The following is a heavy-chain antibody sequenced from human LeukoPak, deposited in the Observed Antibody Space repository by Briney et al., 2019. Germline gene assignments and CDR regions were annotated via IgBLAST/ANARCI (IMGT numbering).Heavy chain of an antibody. CDR2: ISGSGNTI. J-gene: IGHJ5*02. CDR3: ARVMIRGWFDP. V-gene: IGHV3-48*03. Sequence: GGSLRLSCSTSGFIFTSYAKSWVRQAPGKGLEWLSYISGSGNTIYYADSVKGRFTISRHNAKNSLYLQVDSLRVEDTAIYYCARVMIRGWFDPWGQGTLVTVSS. CDR1: GFIFTSYA. D-gene: IGHD3-22*01.